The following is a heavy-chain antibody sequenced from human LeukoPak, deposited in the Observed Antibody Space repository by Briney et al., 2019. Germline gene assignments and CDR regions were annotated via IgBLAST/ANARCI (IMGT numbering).Heavy chain of an antibody. CDR1: GFTFSNAW. Sequence: PGGSLRLSCAASGFTFSNAWMSWDRQAPGKGLEWVGRIKSKTDGGTTDYAAPVKGRFTISRDDSKNTLYLQMNSLKTEDTAVYYCTTDDQGIAAAGTGFDYWGQGTLVTVSS. CDR3: TTDDQGIAAAGTGFDY. D-gene: IGHD6-13*01. J-gene: IGHJ4*02. V-gene: IGHV3-15*01. CDR2: IKSKTDGGTT.